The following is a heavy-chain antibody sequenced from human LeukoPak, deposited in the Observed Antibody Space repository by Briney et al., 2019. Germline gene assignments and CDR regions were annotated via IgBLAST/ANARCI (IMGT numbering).Heavy chain of an antibody. J-gene: IGHJ5*02. CDR3: ARGGYYGSGNDFRFDP. D-gene: IGHD3-10*01. V-gene: IGHV4-59*01. Sequence: PSETLSLTCTVSGGSISSYYWSWIRQPPGKGLEWIGYIYYSGSTNYKPSLKSRVTISVDTSKNQFSLKLSSVTAADTAVYYCARGGYYGSGNDFRFDPWGQGTLITVSS. CDR2: IYYSGST. CDR1: GGSISSYY.